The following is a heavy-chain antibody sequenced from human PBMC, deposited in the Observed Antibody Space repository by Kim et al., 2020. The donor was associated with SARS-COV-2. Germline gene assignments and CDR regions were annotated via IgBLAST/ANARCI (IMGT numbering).Heavy chain of an antibody. CDR1: GFSFSTYW. V-gene: IGHV3-7*01. D-gene: IGHD3-10*01. CDR2: IKRDGSET. J-gene: IGHJ4*02. Sequence: GGSLRLSCAAPGFSFSTYWMTWVRQAPGKGLEWVANIKRDGSETYYVDSVKGRFTISRDNAKNSLFLQMNSLRVEDTAVYYCVKISTSLPGSDFWGQGTLVTVSS. CDR3: VKISTSLPGSDF.